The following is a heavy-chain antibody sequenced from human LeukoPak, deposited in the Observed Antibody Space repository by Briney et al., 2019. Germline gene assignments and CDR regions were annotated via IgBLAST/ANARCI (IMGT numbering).Heavy chain of an antibody. J-gene: IGHJ4*02. CDR3: AREIGYYGFWSGYCCPDY. Sequence: PGGSLRLSCAASGFTFSSYAMHWVRQAPGKGLEWVAVISYDGSNKYYADSVKGRFTISRDNSKNTLYLQMNSLRAEDTAVYYCAREIGYYGFWSGYCCPDYWGQGTLVTVSS. CDR1: GFTFSSYA. V-gene: IGHV3-30-3*01. CDR2: ISYDGSNK. D-gene: IGHD3-3*01.